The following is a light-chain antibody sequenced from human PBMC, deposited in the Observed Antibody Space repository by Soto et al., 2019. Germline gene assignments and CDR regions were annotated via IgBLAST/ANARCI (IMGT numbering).Light chain of an antibody. CDR2: DAS. CDR1: QSLNND. Sequence: DIQMTQSPSTLSASVGDRVTITCRASQSLNNDLAWYQQKPGKAPNLLIYDASTFERGVPSRFSGTGSGTEFTLAINSLQPDDFATYYCQQYHRSSITFGQGTRLEIK. J-gene: IGKJ5*01. CDR3: QQYHRSSIT. V-gene: IGKV1-5*01.